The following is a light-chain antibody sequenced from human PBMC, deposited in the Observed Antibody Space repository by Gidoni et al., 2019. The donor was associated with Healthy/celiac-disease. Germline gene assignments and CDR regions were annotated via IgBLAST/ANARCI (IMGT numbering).Light chain of an antibody. J-gene: IGKJ1*01. V-gene: IGKV4-1*01. CDR2: WAS. CDR1: QSVLYRSNNKNY. Sequence: DIVMTQPPDSLAVSLGERATINCKSSQSVLYRSNNKNYLAWYQQKPEQPPNLLIYWASTRESGVPDRFSGGGSGTDFTLTISSLQAEDVAVYYCQQYYSTPWTFGQGTKVEIK. CDR3: QQYYSTPWT.